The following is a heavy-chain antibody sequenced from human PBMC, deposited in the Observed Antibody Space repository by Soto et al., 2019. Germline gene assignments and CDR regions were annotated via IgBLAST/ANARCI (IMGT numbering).Heavy chain of an antibody. CDR2: ISAYNGNT. CDR1: GYTFTSYG. V-gene: IGHV1-18*01. Sequence: GASVKVSCKASGYTFTSYGISWVRQAPGQGLEWMGWISAYNGNTNYAQKLQGRVTMTTDTSTSTAYMELRSLRSDDTAMYYCARVNGVDTAMVTGYYYYYYGMDVWGQGTTVTVSS. CDR3: ARVNGVDTAMVTGYYYYYYGMDV. J-gene: IGHJ6*02. D-gene: IGHD5-18*01.